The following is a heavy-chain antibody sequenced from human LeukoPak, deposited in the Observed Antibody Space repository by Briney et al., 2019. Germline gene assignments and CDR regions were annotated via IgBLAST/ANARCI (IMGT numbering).Heavy chain of an antibody. V-gene: IGHV1-46*01. CDR3: ASRSFDAFDI. CDR1: GYTFTSYY. Sequence: ASVKVSCKASGYTFTSYYMHWVRQAPGQGLEWMGIINPSGGSTTYTQKFQDRVTMTRDTSTSTVYMELSSLRSEDTAVYYCASRSFDAFDIWGQGTMVTVSS. CDR2: INPSGGST. J-gene: IGHJ3*02.